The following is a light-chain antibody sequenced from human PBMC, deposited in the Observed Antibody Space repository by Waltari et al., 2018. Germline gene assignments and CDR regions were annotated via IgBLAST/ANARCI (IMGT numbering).Light chain of an antibody. Sequence: EIVLTQSPATLSLSPGELAPLSCKASQSVSSYLAWYQQKPGQAPRLLIYSASNRATGLPARFSGSGSGTDFTLTISSLEPEDFAVYYCQQRSNWPRTFGQGTKVEI. V-gene: IGKV3-11*01. CDR2: SAS. CDR3: QQRSNWPRT. J-gene: IGKJ1*01. CDR1: QSVSSY.